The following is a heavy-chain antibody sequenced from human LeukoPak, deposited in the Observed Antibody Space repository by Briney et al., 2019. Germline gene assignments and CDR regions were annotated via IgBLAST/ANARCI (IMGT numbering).Heavy chain of an antibody. V-gene: IGHV1-46*01. Sequence: ASVEVSCKSSGYTFTRYYIHWMRQAPGQGLEWRGIINPSGGNTNYAQKFQGRVTLTRDTSTSTVSMELSSLRSEDTAVYYCARDWNWGSSDAFDIWGQGTMVTVSS. D-gene: IGHD7-27*01. CDR1: GYTFTRYY. CDR2: INPSGGNT. J-gene: IGHJ3*02. CDR3: ARDWNWGSSDAFDI.